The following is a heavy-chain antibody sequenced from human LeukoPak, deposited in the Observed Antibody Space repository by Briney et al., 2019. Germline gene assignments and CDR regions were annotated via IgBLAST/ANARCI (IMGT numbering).Heavy chain of an antibody. V-gene: IGHV3-23*01. J-gene: IGHJ4*02. CDR2: IGRGGTT. Sequence: PGGSLRLSCAGSGFTFSSYAMSWIRQAPEKGLEWVSAIGRGGTTYYPDSVKGRFTISRDNSKNTLFLQMNSLRADDTAVYFCARGSYGDYDYWGQGTLVRVSS. CDR1: GFTFSSYA. D-gene: IGHD4-17*01. CDR3: ARGSYGDYDY.